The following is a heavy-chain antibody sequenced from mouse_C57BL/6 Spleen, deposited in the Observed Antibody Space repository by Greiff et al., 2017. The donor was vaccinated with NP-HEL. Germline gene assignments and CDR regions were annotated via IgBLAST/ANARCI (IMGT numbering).Heavy chain of an antibody. J-gene: IGHJ3*01. CDR2: IHPNSGST. V-gene: IGHV1-64*01. D-gene: IGHD2-3*01. CDR3: ARSAVYDGYLAWFAY. CDR1: GYTFTSYW. Sequence: QVQLQQPGAELVKPGASVKLSCKASGYTFTSYWMHWVKQRPGQGLEWIGMIHPNSGSTNYNEKFKSKATLTVDKSSSTAYMQLSSLTSEDSAVYYCARSAVYDGYLAWFAYWGQGTLVTVSA.